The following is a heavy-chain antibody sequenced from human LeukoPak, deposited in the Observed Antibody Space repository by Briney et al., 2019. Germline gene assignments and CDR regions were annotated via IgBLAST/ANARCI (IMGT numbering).Heavy chain of an antibody. CDR1: GGSISSYY. J-gene: IGHJ4*02. D-gene: IGHD5-18*01. CDR2: IYHSGST. V-gene: IGHV4-59*01. CDR3: ATEYSYGMWGFDY. Sequence: SETLSLTCTVSGGSISSYYWSWIRQPPEKGLERIGYIYHSGSTNYNPSLMSRVTMSVDTSKNQFSLKLNSVTAADTAVYYCATEYSYGMWGFDYWGQGTLVTVSS.